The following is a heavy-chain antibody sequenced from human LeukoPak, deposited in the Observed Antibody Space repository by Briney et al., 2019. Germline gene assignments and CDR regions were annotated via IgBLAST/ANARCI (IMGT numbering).Heavy chain of an antibody. J-gene: IGHJ4*02. CDR2: IRSKAYGGTT. CDR1: GFTFGDYA. D-gene: IGHD3-9*01. CDR3: TSILRYFDQTDY. Sequence: PGRSLRLSCTASGFTFGDYAMSWVRQAPGKGLEWVGFIRSKAYGGTTEYAASVKGRFTISRDDSNSIAYLQMNSLKTEDTAVYYCTSILRYFDQTDYWGQGTLVTVSS. V-gene: IGHV3-49*04.